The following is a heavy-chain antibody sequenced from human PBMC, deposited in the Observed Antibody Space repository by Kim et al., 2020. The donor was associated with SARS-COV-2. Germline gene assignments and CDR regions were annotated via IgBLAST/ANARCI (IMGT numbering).Heavy chain of an antibody. D-gene: IGHD6-19*01. CDR2: ISSSGSTI. CDR3: ARDRPVAGKYYYYGMDV. V-gene: IGHV3-11*01. J-gene: IGHJ6*02. CDR1: GFTFSDYY. Sequence: GGSLRLSCAASGFTFSDYYMSWIRQAPGKGLEWVSYISSSGSTIYYADSVKGRFTISRDNAKNSLYLQMNSLRAEDTAVYYCARDRPVAGKYYYYGMDVWGQGTTVTVSS.